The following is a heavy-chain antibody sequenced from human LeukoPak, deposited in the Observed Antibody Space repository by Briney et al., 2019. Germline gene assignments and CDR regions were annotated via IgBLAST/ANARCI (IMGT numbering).Heavy chain of an antibody. CDR3: ARQTRRVGGNSALGWLDP. V-gene: IGHV4-39*01. D-gene: IGHD2/OR15-2a*01. Sequence: SETLSLTCTVSDGSISSSSYFWGWIRQPPGKVLEWIGTIYYTGSTYYTPSLKSRVTISIDTSNNQFSLILSSVTAADTAVHYCARQTRRVGGNSALGWLDPWGQGTLVTVSS. CDR1: DGSISSSSYF. J-gene: IGHJ5*02. CDR2: IYYTGST.